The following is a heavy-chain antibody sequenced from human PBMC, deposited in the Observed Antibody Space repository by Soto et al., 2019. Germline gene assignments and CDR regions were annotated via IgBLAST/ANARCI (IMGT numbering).Heavy chain of an antibody. J-gene: IGHJ4*02. Sequence: SETLSLTCTVSGGSISSGDYCWSWIRQPPGKGLEWIGYIYYSGSTYYNPSLKSRVTISVDTSKNQFSLKLSSVTAADTAVYYCARVLELGGDPLFDYWGQGTLVTVSS. CDR1: GGSISSGDYC. V-gene: IGHV4-30-4*01. CDR2: IYYSGST. D-gene: IGHD1-26*01. CDR3: ARVLELGGDPLFDY.